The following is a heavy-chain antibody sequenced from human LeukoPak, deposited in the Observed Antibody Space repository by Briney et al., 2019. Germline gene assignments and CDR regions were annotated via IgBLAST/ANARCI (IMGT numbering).Heavy chain of an antibody. Sequence: PGGSLRLSCAASGFAFSTYAMHRVRQAPGKGLEYVSAISSNGGSTFYANSVKGRFTISRDNSKNTLYLQMGSLRAEDMAVYYCARVSGLRGYYYYYMDVWGKGTTVTVSS. CDR2: ISSNGGST. CDR1: GFAFSTYA. J-gene: IGHJ6*03. V-gene: IGHV3-64*01. CDR3: ARVSGLRGYYYYYMDV. D-gene: IGHD5-12*01.